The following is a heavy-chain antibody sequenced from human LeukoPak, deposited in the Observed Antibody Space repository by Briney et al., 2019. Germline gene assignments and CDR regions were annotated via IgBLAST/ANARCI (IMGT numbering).Heavy chain of an antibody. CDR1: GFTFSSYA. V-gene: IGHV3-23*01. J-gene: IGHJ4*02. CDR3: ARGHRLYRLYDY. D-gene: IGHD3-16*02. CDR2: ISGSGIST. Sequence: GGSLRLSCAASGFTFSSYAMSWVRQAPGKGLEWVSAISGSGISTHYADSVKGRFTISRDNAKNSLYLQMNSLRAEDTAVYYCARGHRLYRLYDYWGQGTLVTVSS.